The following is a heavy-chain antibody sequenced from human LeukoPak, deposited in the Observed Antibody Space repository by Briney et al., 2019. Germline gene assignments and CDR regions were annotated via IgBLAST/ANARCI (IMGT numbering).Heavy chain of an antibody. CDR1: GVTFSSYG. CDR3: AREQGLPPGYYGMEV. Sequence: PGGSLRLSSAASGVTFSSYGMRWVRQAPGKGLEWVAVIWYDGSNKYYADSVKGRFTISRDNSKNTLYLQMNSLGAEDTAVYYCAREQGLPPGYYGMEVWGQGTTVIVSS. D-gene: IGHD6-19*01. J-gene: IGHJ6*02. V-gene: IGHV3-33*01. CDR2: IWYDGSNK.